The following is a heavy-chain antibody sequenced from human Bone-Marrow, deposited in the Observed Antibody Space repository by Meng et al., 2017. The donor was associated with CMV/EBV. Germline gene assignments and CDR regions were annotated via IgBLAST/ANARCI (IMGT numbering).Heavy chain of an antibody. D-gene: IGHD2-2*01. V-gene: IGHV4-39*07. CDR2: IYHSGST. Sequence: SETLSLTCTVSGGSISSSSYYWGWIRQPPGKGLEWIGEIYHSGSTNYNPSLKSRVTISVDKSKNQFSLKLSSVTAADTAVYYCARALQYQPKEGVEGGGHATTVTVSS. CDR1: GGSISSSSYY. J-gene: IGHJ6*02. CDR3: ARALQYQPKEGVEG.